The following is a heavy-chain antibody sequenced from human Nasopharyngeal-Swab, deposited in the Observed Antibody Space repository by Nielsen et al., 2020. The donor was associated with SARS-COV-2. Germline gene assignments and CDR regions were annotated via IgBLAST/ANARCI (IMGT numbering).Heavy chain of an antibody. V-gene: IGHV3-9*01. CDR1: GFTFDDYA. D-gene: IGHD5-18*01. Sequence: GGSLRLSCAASGFTFDDYAMHWVRQAPGKGLEWVSGISWNSGTTGYADSVKGRFTISRDNAKSSLYLQMNSLRAEDTALYYCAKDFNVDTAMVTYYYGMDVWGQGITVTVSS. CDR3: AKDFNVDTAMVTYYYGMDV. CDR2: ISWNSGTT. J-gene: IGHJ6*02.